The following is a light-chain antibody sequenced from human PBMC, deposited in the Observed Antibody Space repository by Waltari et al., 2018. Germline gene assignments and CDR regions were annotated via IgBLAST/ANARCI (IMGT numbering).Light chain of an antibody. CDR3: QQYYFTPYT. CDR1: QGISNS. J-gene: IGKJ2*01. Sequence: DIQMTQSPSSLSASVGDRVTIACRASQGISNSLAWYQQKPGKAPKLLLYGASRLKSGVRPMFSGMISETDYTLTISNLQPDDFATDDSQQYYFTPYTVGQGTKLDIK. V-gene: IGKV1-NL1*01. CDR2: GAS.